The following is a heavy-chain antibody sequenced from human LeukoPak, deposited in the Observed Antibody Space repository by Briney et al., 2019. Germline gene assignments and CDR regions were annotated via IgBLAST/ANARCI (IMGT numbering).Heavy chain of an antibody. CDR1: GGSFSGYY. CDR2: INHSGST. CDR3: ARACRIAARPHYYYYYYMDV. Sequence: SETLSLTCAVYGGSFSGYYWSWIRQPPGKVLEWIGEINHSGSTNYNPSLKSRVTISVDTSKNQFSLKLSSVTAADTAVCYCARACRIAARPHYYYYYYMDVWGKGTTVTVSS. D-gene: IGHD6-6*01. V-gene: IGHV4-34*01. J-gene: IGHJ6*03.